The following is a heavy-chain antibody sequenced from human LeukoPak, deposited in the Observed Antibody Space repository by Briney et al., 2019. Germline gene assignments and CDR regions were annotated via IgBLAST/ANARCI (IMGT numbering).Heavy chain of an antibody. J-gene: IGHJ5*02. CDR3: ARSGKWEQHWNWFDP. V-gene: IGHV4-39*01. D-gene: IGHD1-26*01. Sequence: PSETLSLTCTVSGGSISSSSYYWGWIRQPPGKGLEWIGSIYYSGSTFYNPSLKSRVTISVDTSKNQFSLKLSSVTAADTAVYYCARSGKWEQHWNWFDPWGQGTLVTVSS. CDR1: GGSISSSSYY. CDR2: IYYSGST.